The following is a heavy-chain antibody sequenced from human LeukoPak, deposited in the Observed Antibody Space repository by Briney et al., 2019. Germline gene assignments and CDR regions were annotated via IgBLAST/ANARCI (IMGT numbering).Heavy chain of an antibody. V-gene: IGHV3-66*01. Sequence: GGSLRLSCAASGFTFSSYAMSWVRQAPGKGLEWVSVIYSGGSTYCAASVKGRFTISRDNSKNTLYLQMNSLRAEDTAVYYCARTLGSGSYKYYFDYWGQGTLVTVSS. CDR2: IYSGGST. J-gene: IGHJ4*02. CDR1: GFTFSSYA. D-gene: IGHD3-10*02. CDR3: ARTLGSGSYKYYFDY.